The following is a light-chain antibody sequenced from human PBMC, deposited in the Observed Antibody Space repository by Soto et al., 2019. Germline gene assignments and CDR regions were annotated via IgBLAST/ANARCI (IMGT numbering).Light chain of an antibody. CDR1: SNDVGDYDY. Sequence: HSALTQPPSASGSPGQSVTISCTGTSNDVGDYDYVSWYQQHPGKAPRLIIYAVDKRPSGVPDRFSGSKSGNTASLTVSGLQADDEADYYCSSYGGSNTKVFGSGTKVTVL. J-gene: IGLJ1*01. CDR3: SSYGGSNTKV. V-gene: IGLV2-8*01. CDR2: AVD.